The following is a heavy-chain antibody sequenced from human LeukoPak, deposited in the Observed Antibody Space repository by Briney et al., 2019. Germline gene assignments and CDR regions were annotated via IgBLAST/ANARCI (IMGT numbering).Heavy chain of an antibody. Sequence: GGSLRLSCTVSGFTVSSNSMSWVRQAPGKGLEWVSFIYSGTIHYSDSVKGRFTISRDNAKNSLYLQMNSLRAEDTALYYCARYYDYDSRGYYYYFDYWGQGTLVTVSS. CDR3: ARYYDYDSRGYYYYFDY. D-gene: IGHD3-22*01. V-gene: IGHV3-53*01. CDR1: GFTVSSNS. J-gene: IGHJ4*02. CDR2: IYSGTI.